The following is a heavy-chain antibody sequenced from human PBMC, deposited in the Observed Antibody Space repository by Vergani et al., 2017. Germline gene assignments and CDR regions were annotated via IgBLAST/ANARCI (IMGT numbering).Heavy chain of an antibody. D-gene: IGHD5-18*01. V-gene: IGHV4-61*02. CDR2: IYTSGST. Sequence: QVQLQESGPGLVKPSQTLSLTCTVSGGSISSGSYYWSWIRQPAGKGLEWIGRIYTSGSTNYNPSLKSRVTISVDTSKNQFSLKLSSVTAADTAVYYCARDYSRWSQETLVTVSS. J-gene: IGHJ4*02. CDR1: GGSISSGSYY. CDR3: ARDYSR.